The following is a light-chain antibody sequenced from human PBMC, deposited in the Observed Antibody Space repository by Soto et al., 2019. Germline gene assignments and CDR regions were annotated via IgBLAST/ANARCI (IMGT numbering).Light chain of an antibody. Sequence: QSALTQPASVSGSPGQSITISCTGTSSDVGAYDFVSWYQQHPGKAPKYLIYEVSNRPSGVSDRFSGSKSGTTASLTISGLQAEDEADYYCISYTTTAPYFFGTGTKLPV. CDR2: EVS. CDR1: SSDVGAYDF. CDR3: ISYTTTAPYF. V-gene: IGLV2-14*01. J-gene: IGLJ1*01.